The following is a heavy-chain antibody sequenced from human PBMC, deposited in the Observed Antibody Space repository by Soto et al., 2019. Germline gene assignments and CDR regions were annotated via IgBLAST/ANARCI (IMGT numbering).Heavy chain of an antibody. Sequence: NPSETLSLTCAVYGGSFSGYYWSWIRQPPGKGLEWIGEINHSGSTNYNPSLKSRVTISVDTSKNQFSLKLSSVTAADTAVYYCARGRFIAEPNFDYWGQGTLVTVSS. CDR3: ARGRFIAEPNFDY. V-gene: IGHV4-34*01. CDR1: GGSFSGYY. D-gene: IGHD3-3*01. CDR2: INHSGST. J-gene: IGHJ4*02.